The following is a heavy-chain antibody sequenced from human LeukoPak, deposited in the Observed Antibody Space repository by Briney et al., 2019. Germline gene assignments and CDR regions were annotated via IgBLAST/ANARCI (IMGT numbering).Heavy chain of an antibody. Sequence: GRSLRLSCAASGFTFSSYGMHWVRQAPGKGLEWVALIWYDGSNKCYADSVKGRLTISRDNSKNTLYLQMNSLRAEDTAVYYCAREGPRGNSQFDYWGQGTLVTVSS. CDR1: GFTFSSYG. V-gene: IGHV3-33*01. D-gene: IGHD2/OR15-2a*01. J-gene: IGHJ4*02. CDR2: IWYDGSNK. CDR3: AREGPRGNSQFDY.